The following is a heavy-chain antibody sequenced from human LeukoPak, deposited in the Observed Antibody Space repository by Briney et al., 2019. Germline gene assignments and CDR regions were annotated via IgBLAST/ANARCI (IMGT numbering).Heavy chain of an antibody. CDR1: GYSFTSNY. V-gene: IGHV1-46*01. CDR3: ARDQEGFDY. J-gene: IGHJ4*02. CDR2: IYPRDGST. Sequence: GASVNVSCTVSGYSFTSNYIHWVRQAPGQGLEWMGMIYPRDGSTSYAQRFQDRVTVTRDRSTSTVHMELSGLRSEDTAVYYCARDQEGFDYWGQGTLVTVSS.